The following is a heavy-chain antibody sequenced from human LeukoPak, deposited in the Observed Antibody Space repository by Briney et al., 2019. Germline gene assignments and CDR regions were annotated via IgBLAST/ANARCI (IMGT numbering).Heavy chain of an antibody. V-gene: IGHV3-7*01. CDR3: ARVRQSYYYYMDV. CDR1: GFSFSNYW. Sequence: GGSLRLSCVASGFSFSNYWMNWVRQAPGKGLEWVANINQDGSEKYYVDSVKGRFTISRDNAKNSLYLQMNSLRAEVTSVYYCARVRQSYYYYMDVWGKGTTVIISS. J-gene: IGHJ6*03. CDR2: INQDGSEK.